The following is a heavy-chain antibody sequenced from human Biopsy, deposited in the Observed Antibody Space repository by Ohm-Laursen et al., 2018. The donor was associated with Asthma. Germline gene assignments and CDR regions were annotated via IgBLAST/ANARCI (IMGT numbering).Heavy chain of an antibody. CDR2: VYYRGST. D-gene: IGHD2-21*02. V-gene: IGHV4-61*08. J-gene: IGHJ4*02. CDR1: GVSVSSRGYY. Sequence: SETLSLTCRISGVSVSSRGYYWRWSRQPPGKGLESIEHVYYRGSTNYNPSLESRVTISIDASKNQFSLKLTSVTAADTDVYYCARCVDRVTGLLDHFDSWGQGTLVTVSS. CDR3: ARCVDRVTGLLDHFDS.